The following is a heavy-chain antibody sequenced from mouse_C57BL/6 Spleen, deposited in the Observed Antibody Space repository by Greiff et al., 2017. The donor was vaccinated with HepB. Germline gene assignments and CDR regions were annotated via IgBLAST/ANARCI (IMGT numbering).Heavy chain of an antibody. Sequence: EVQWVESGGGLVKPGGSLKLSCAASGFTFSSYAMSWVRQTPEKRLEWVATISDGGSYTYYPDNVKGRFTISRDNAKNNLYLQMSHLKSEDTAMYYCARDHDYDGGYYFDYWGQGTTLTVSS. CDR2: ISDGGSYT. V-gene: IGHV5-4*01. CDR3: ARDHDYDGGYYFDY. J-gene: IGHJ2*01. D-gene: IGHD2-4*01. CDR1: GFTFSSYA.